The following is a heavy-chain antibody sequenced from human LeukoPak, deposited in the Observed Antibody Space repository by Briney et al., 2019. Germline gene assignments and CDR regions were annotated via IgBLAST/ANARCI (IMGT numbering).Heavy chain of an antibody. J-gene: IGHJ4*02. D-gene: IGHD4-17*01. CDR1: GYSITSSSW. CDR2: IYHSGTT. Sequence: SETLSLTCAVSGYSITSSSWWGWIRQPPGKGLEWIGYIYHSGTTYYNPSLQSRVTMSVDTSKNQFSLQLNSVTPEDTAVYYCARGTTVTYLTLGDLFDYWGQGTLVTVSS. CDR3: ARGTTVTYLTLGDLFDY. V-gene: IGHV4-28*03.